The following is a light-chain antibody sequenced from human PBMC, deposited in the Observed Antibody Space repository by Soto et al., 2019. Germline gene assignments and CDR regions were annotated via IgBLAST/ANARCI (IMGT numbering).Light chain of an antibody. J-gene: IGLJ1*01. CDR3: SSYTSSSTRV. CDR2: DVS. V-gene: IGLV2-14*01. Sequence: QSVLTQPASVSGSPGQSITISCTGTSSDVGGYKYVSWYQQHPGEAPKLMIYDVSNRPSGVSNRFSGSKSGNTGSLTISGLQAEDEADYYCSSYTSSSTRVFGTGTKVTVL. CDR1: SSDVGGYKY.